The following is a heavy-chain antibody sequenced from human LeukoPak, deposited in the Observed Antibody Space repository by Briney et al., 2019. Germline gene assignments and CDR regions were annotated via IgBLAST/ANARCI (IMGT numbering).Heavy chain of an antibody. V-gene: IGHV4-59*01. CDR2: IFYAGST. CDR3: ARSRSIGWPDNHH. D-gene: IGHD6-19*01. CDR1: GGSISTYY. J-gene: IGHJ5*02. Sequence: SETLSLTCTVSGGSISTYYWSWIRQPPGKGLEWIGYIFYAGSTNYNPSLKSQVTISVDTSKNQFSLKLSSVTAADTAVYYCARSRSIGWPDNHHWGQGTLVTVSS.